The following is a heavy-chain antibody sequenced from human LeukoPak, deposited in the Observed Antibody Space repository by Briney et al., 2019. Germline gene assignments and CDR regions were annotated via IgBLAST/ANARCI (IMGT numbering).Heavy chain of an antibody. CDR3: TRKSGGSQRKMDDWFDP. CDR2: ISNDGTYK. CDR1: GFTFSSYA. V-gene: IGHV3-30*04. J-gene: IGHJ5*02. Sequence: GGSLRLSCAASGFTFSSYAMHWVRQAPDKGLEYVAVISNDGTYKYYGASVKGRFTISRDNSKHTLYLQMDSLRSEDTAVYSCTRKSGGSQRKMDDWFDPWGQGTLVIVSS. D-gene: IGHD3-10*01.